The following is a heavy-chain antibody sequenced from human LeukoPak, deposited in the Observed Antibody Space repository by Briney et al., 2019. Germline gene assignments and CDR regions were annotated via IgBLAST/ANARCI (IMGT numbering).Heavy chain of an antibody. CDR1: GGSFSGYY. CDR2: INHSGST. V-gene: IGHV4-34*01. Sequence: SETLSLTCAAYGGSFSGYYWSWIRQPPGKGLEWIGEINHSGSTNYNPSLKSRVTISVDTSKNQFSLKLSSVTAADTAVYYCARRQWLVRRDFDYWGQGTLVTVSS. J-gene: IGHJ4*02. D-gene: IGHD6-19*01. CDR3: ARRQWLVRRDFDY.